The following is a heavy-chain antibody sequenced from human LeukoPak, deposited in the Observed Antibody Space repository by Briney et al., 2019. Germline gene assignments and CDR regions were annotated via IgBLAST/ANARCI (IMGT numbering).Heavy chain of an antibody. CDR3: ARVVRGVDY. CDR2: IIPIFGTA. D-gene: IGHD3-10*01. Sequence: SVKVSCEASGGTFSSYAISWVRQGPGQGLEWMGGIIPIFGTANYAQKFQGRVTITADESTSTAYMELSSLRSEDTAVYYCARVVRGVDYWGQGTLVTVSS. J-gene: IGHJ4*02. CDR1: GGTFSSYA. V-gene: IGHV1-69*13.